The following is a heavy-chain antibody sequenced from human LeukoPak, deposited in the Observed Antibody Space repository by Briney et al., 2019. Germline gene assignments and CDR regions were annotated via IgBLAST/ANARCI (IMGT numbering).Heavy chain of an antibody. J-gene: IGHJ4*02. CDR2: IYYSGST. D-gene: IGHD2-21*02. V-gene: IGHV4-39*01. Sequence: SETLSLTCTVSGGSISTCCSYWGWIRQPPGKGLEWIGTIYYSGSTYYNPSLKSRVIMSVDTSQNQFSLKLSSVTAADTAVYYCARHYHTAAQASLGYWGQGALVTVSS. CDR1: GGSISTCCSY. CDR3: ARHYHTAAQASLGY.